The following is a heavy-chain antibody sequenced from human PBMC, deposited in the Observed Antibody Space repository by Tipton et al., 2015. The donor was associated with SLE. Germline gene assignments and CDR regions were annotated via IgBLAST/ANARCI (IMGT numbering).Heavy chain of an antibody. J-gene: IGHJ2*01. Sequence: TLSLTCTVSGGSISRHYWNWIRQPPGKGLEWIGYIYYIGSTNYNSSLKSRVTISVDTSKNQFSLKLRSVTAADTAVYYCARAEARGPPTGFWYFDLWGRGTLVTVSS. CDR2: IYYIGST. D-gene: IGHD1-1*01. CDR1: GGSISRHY. V-gene: IGHV4-59*11. CDR3: ARAEARGPPTGFWYFDL.